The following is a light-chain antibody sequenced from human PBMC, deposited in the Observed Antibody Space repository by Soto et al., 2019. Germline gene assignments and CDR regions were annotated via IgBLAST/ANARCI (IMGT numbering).Light chain of an antibody. J-gene: IGKJ3*01. CDR2: ATF. CDR1: QTISRY. CDR3: PQTYDTLVR. Sequence: DISLTQSPSSLSASVGDSVTITCRASQTISRYLNWYQQRPGKAPSLLIYATFNLQTGVPSRFSGSGSGTNFTLSITGLQPEDFATYYCPQTYDTLVRLGPGITMDLK. V-gene: IGKV1-39*01.